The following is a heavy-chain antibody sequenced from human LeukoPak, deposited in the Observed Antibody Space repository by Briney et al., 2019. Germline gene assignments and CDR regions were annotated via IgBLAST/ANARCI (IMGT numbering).Heavy chain of an antibody. CDR1: GGSISSSSHY. CDR3: ARRSVSLGAFDI. CDR2: IYYSGNT. D-gene: IGHD1-26*01. J-gene: IGHJ3*02. Sequence: SGTLSLTCTVSGGSISSSSHYWGWIRQAPGKGQEWIGSIYYSGNTYYGSSLKSRVSISVDTSKNQFSLKVRSVTATDTAVYYCARRSVSLGAFDIWGQGTMVTVSS. V-gene: IGHV4-39*01.